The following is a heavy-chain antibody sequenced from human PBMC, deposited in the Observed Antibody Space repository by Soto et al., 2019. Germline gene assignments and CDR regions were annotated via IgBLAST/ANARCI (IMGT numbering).Heavy chain of an antibody. Sequence: QVQLVQSGAEVKKPGSSVKVSCTASGGTFSSYTISWVRQAPGQGLEWMGRIIPILGIANYAQKFQGRVTITADKSTSTAYMELSSLRSEDTAVYYCARDKYSGYEEFDYWGQGTLVTVSS. J-gene: IGHJ4*02. CDR2: IIPILGIA. D-gene: IGHD5-12*01. CDR3: ARDKYSGYEEFDY. CDR1: GGTFSSYT. V-gene: IGHV1-69*08.